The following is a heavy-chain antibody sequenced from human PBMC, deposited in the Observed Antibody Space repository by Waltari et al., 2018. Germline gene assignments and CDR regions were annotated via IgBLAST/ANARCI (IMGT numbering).Heavy chain of an antibody. V-gene: IGHV3-74*01. J-gene: IGHJ5*02. CDR1: GFTIRNYW. CDR3: ARDKPHSWFDP. Sequence: EERLVEYGGALVQPGGSPRLSCVASGFTIRNYWMHGVRQVPGKGLVWVSRIDNDGGEVIYAESVKGRFTVSRDNSRNTVYLQMDSLRVEDTAVYYCARDKPHSWFDPWGQGTLVTVSS. CDR2: IDNDGGEV.